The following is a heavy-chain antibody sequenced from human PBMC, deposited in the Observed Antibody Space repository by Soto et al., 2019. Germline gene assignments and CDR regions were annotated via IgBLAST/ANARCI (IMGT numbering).Heavy chain of an antibody. CDR2: ISYDGSNK. CDR1: GFTFSSYG. CDR3: AKALGLGYYYDSSGYFHC. J-gene: IGHJ4*02. V-gene: IGHV3-30*18. Sequence: GGSLRLSCAASGFTFSSYGMHWVRQAPGKGLEWVAVISYDGSNKYYADSVKGRFTISRDNSKNTLYLQMNSLRAEDTAVYYCAKALGLGYYYDSSGYFHCWGQGTLVTVSS. D-gene: IGHD3-22*01.